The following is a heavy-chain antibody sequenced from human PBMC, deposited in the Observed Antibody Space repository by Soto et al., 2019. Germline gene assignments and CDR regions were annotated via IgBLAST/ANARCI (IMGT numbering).Heavy chain of an antibody. CDR1: GGSISSYY. Sequence: QVQLQESGPGLVKPSETLSLTCTVSGGSISSYYWSWIRQPPGKGLEWIGYMYNTGSTVYNPSLKSPDTISVHTSKTQFSLKLNAVTAADTAVYYCARDLWGYCGTDCYPLDVWGQGTTVTVSS. CDR2: MYNTGST. D-gene: IGHD2-21*02. J-gene: IGHJ6*02. CDR3: ARDLWGYCGTDCYPLDV. V-gene: IGHV4-59*01.